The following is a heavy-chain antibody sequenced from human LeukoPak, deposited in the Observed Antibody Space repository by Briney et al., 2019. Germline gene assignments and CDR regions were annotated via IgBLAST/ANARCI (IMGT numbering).Heavy chain of an antibody. V-gene: IGHV4-34*01. Sequence: PSETLSFTCAVYGGSLSGYYWSWIRQPPGKGLEWIGEINHSGSTNYNPSLKSRVTISVDTSKNQFSLKLSSVTAADTAVYYCARPGRGYTATYYYYYMDVWGKGTTVTVSS. CDR1: GGSLSGYY. CDR3: ARPGRGYTATYYYYYMDV. CDR2: INHSGST. D-gene: IGHD3-16*02. J-gene: IGHJ6*03.